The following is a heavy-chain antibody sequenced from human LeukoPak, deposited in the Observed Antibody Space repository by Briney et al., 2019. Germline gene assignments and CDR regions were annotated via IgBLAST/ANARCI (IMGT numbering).Heavy chain of an antibody. V-gene: IGHV3-7*01. Sequence: GGSLRLSCAASGFTFSSYWMSWVRQAPGKGLEWVANIKQDGSEKYYVDSVKGRFTISRDNAKSSLYLQMNSLRAEDTAVYYCARDKKVSLYYYYYMDVWGKGTTVTVSS. D-gene: IGHD2-8*01. CDR2: IKQDGSEK. CDR1: GFTFSSYW. CDR3: ARDKKVSLYYYYYMDV. J-gene: IGHJ6*03.